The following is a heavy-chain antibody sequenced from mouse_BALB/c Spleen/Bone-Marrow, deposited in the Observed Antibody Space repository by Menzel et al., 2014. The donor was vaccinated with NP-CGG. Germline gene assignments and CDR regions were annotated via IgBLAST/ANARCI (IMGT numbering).Heavy chain of an antibody. Sequence: EVQLQQSGAELVKPEASVKLSCTASGFNVKDTYIHWVKQRPEQGLEWIGRIDPANGNTKYDPKFQGKATTTADTSSNTAYLQLSSLTSEDTAVYYCASYVYGYYFDYWGQGTTLTVSS. CDR2: IDPANGNT. CDR3: ASYVYGYYFDY. J-gene: IGHJ2*01. D-gene: IGHD2-2*01. V-gene: IGHV14-3*02. CDR1: GFNVKDTY.